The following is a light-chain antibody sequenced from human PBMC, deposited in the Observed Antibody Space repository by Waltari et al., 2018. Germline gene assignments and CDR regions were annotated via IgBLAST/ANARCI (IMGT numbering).Light chain of an antibody. Sequence: SYELTQQPSVSVAPGKTARITCGGKNIGTKSVHWYQQKPGQAPVLILRYDSDRPSGIPYRFSGSNSENTATRTVSRVEAGDEADYYCQVWDSSSDHLNVFGSGTRLTVL. CDR3: QVWDSSSDHLNV. V-gene: IGLV3-21*03. CDR1: NIGTKS. CDR2: YDS. J-gene: IGLJ6*01.